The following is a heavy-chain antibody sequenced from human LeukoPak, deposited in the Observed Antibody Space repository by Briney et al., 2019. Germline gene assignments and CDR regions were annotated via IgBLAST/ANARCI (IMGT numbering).Heavy chain of an antibody. CDR2: IYYSGST. CDR3: AIARGDAFDI. J-gene: IGHJ3*02. Sequence: SETLSLTCTASGGSISSSFYYWGWIRQPPGKGLEWIGYIYYSGSTNYNPSLKSRVTVSVDTSKNQFSLKLSSVTAADTAVYYCAIARGDAFDIWGQGTMVTVSS. CDR1: GGSISSSFYY. V-gene: IGHV4-61*05. D-gene: IGHD2-21*01.